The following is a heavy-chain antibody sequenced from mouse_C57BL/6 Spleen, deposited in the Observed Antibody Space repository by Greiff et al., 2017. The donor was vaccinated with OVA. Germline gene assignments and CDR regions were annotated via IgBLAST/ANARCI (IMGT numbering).Heavy chain of an antibody. V-gene: IGHV2-2*01. CDR2: IWSGGST. CDR1: GFSLTSYG. D-gene: IGHD2-1*01. Sequence: QVQLQQSGPGLVQPSQSLSITCTVSGFSLTSYGVHWVRQSPGKGLEWLGVIWSGGSTDYNAAFISRLSISKDNSKSQVFFKMNSLQADDTAIYYCASIYGNYGYFDVWGTGTTVTVSS. CDR3: ASIYGNYGYFDV. J-gene: IGHJ1*03.